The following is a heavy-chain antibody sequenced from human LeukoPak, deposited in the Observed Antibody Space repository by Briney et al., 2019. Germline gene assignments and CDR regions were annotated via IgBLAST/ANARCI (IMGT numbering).Heavy chain of an antibody. Sequence: HSETLSLTCAVYVESFSGYYCSWLRQPPGEGRECVGHINHRGITNFNPSVKSRVTISVETAKYQFSLKLSSVTAADKAVYYCARALGYCSGGSCYDDNYYMDVWGKGTTVTAS. CDR3: ARALGYCSGGSCYDDNYYMDV. J-gene: IGHJ6*03. CDR1: VESFSGYY. D-gene: IGHD2-15*01. CDR2: INHRGIT. V-gene: IGHV4-34*01.